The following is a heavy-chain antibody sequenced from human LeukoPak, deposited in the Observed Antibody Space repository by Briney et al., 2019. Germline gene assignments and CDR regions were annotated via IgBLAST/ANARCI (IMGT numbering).Heavy chain of an antibody. CDR1: GGSISSGDYY. Sequence: SETLSLTCTVSGGSISSGDYYWSWIRQPPGKGLEWIGYIYYSGGTYYNPSPKSRVTISVDTSKNQFSLKLSSVTAADTAVYYCARDHNDSSSGGFDYWGQGTLVTVSS. CDR2: IYYSGGT. V-gene: IGHV4-30-4*01. D-gene: IGHD3-22*01. J-gene: IGHJ4*02. CDR3: ARDHNDSSSGGFDY.